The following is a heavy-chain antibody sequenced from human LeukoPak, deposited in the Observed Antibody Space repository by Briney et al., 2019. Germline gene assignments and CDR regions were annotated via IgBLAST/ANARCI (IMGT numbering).Heavy chain of an antibody. CDR3: ARTRSVAAAGTNDY. CDR2: ISGSGGST. Sequence: GGSLRLSCAASGFTFNNYAMCWVRQAPGKGLEWVSAISGSGGSTYYADSVKGRFTISRENSKNMLYLQMNSLAADGTAVYYCARTRSVAAAGTNDYWGQGTLVTVSS. D-gene: IGHD6-13*01. V-gene: IGHV3-23*01. CDR1: GFTFNNYA. J-gene: IGHJ4*02.